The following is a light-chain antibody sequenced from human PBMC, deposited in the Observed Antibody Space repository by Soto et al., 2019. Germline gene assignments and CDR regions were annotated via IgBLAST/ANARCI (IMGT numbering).Light chain of an antibody. V-gene: IGLV1-44*01. CDR1: SSDIGGNT. CDR3: AAWHASRNGWV. J-gene: IGLJ3*02. CDR2: SNN. Sequence: QSVLTPPPSASGTPGQRVTISCSGSSSDIGGNTVNWYQQLPGTAPKLLIYSNNQRPSGVPDRFSGSKSGTSASLAISGLQSEDETDYYCAAWHASRNGWVFGGGTKLTVL.